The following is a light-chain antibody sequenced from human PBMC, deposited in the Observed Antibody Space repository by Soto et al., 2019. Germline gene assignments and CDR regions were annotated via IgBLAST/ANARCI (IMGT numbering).Light chain of an antibody. J-gene: IGKJ2*01. CDR2: TTS. CDR1: QTIGKF. V-gene: IGKV1-39*01. CDR3: EQSYTIPNT. Sequence: DIQMTQSPSSLSASVGDRVTITCRASQTIGKFLNWYQQKPGKAPNLLIYTTSSLQSGVPPRFSGSGSGTDFTLTIDSLQPEDFATYYCEQSYTIPNTFGRWTKLDIK.